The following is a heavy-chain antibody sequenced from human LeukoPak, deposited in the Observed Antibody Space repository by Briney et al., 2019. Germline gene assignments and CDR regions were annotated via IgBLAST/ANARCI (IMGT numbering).Heavy chain of an antibody. Sequence: GGSLRLSCAASGFTFSNYGMHWVRQAPGKGLEWVAVIWYDGRNKNYADSVKGRFTISRDNSKNTLYLQMNSLRAEDTAVYYCARDITYCSSTSCQLDYWGQGTLVTVSS. CDR3: ARDITYCSSTSCQLDY. V-gene: IGHV3-33*01. CDR2: IWYDGRNK. J-gene: IGHJ4*02. D-gene: IGHD2-2*01. CDR1: GFTFSNYG.